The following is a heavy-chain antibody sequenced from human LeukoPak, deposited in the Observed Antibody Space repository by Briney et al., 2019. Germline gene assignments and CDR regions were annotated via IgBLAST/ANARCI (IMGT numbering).Heavy chain of an antibody. V-gene: IGHV3-20*04. CDR2: INWNGGST. CDR3: ARDRMATSTGFDY. CDR1: GFTFSSYS. D-gene: IGHD5-24*01. Sequence: GGSLRLSCAASGFTFSSYSMNWVRQAPGKGLEWVSGINWNGGSTGYADSVKGRFTISRDNAKNSLYLQMNSLRAEDTALYYCARDRMATSTGFDYWGQGTLVTVSS. J-gene: IGHJ4*02.